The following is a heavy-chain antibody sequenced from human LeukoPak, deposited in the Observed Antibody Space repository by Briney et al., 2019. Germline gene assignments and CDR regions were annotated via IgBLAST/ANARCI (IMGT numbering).Heavy chain of an antibody. Sequence: GGSLRLSCAASGFTFSYYAMSWVRQAPGKGLEWVSAIIGSGGSTNYADSVKGRFTISRDNSKNSLYLQMNSLRAEDTAVYYCAKAQYSGSYPYFDYWGQGTLVTVSS. D-gene: IGHD1-26*01. CDR3: AKAQYSGSYPYFDY. V-gene: IGHV3-23*01. CDR2: IIGSGGST. CDR1: GFTFSYYA. J-gene: IGHJ4*02.